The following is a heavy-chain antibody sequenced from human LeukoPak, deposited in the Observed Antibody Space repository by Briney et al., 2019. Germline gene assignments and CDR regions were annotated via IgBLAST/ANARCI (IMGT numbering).Heavy chain of an antibody. CDR1: SGSISPYY. V-gene: IGHV4-59*01. CDR3: ARAHSGSGSYYDGDFDY. CDR2: IYYSGST. Sequence: PSETLSLTCTVSSGSISPYYWTWIRQPPGKGLEWIGYIYYSGSTNYNPSLKSRVTISVDTSKNQFSLKLSSVTAADTAVYYCARAHSGSGSYYDGDFDYWGQGALVTVSS. J-gene: IGHJ4*02. D-gene: IGHD1-26*01.